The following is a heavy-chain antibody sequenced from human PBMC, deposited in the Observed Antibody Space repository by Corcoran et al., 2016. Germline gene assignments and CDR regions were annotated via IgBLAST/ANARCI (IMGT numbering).Heavy chain of an antibody. J-gene: IGHJ4*02. CDR1: GGSISSYY. CDR3: AGGSSSPLDY. CDR2: SYYRGST. V-gene: IGHV4-59*01. Sequence: QVQLQESGPGLVKPSETLSLTCTVSGGSISSYYWSWIRQPPGKGLEWIGYSYYRGSTNYNPSLKSRVTIAVATSKNQFSLKLSSVTAADTAVYDWAGGSSSPLDYWGQGTLVTGSS. D-gene: IGHD6-6*01.